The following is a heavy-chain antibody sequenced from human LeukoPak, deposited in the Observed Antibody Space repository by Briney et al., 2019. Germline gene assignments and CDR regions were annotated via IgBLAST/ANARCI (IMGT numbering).Heavy chain of an antibody. CDR1: GYTFTGYY. CDR2: INPNSGGT. D-gene: IGHD6-13*01. V-gene: IGHV1-2*04. J-gene: IGHJ4*02. Sequence: ASVKVSCKASGYTFTGYYMHWVRQAPGQGLEWMGWINPNSGGTNYAQKFQGWVTMTRDTSISTAYMELSRLRSDDTAVYYCAREVAAAGTEYYFDYWGQRTLVTVSS. CDR3: AREVAAAGTEYYFDY.